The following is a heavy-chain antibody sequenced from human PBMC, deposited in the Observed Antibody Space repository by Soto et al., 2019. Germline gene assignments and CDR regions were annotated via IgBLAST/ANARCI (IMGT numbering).Heavy chain of an antibody. J-gene: IGHJ4*02. V-gene: IGHV3-23*01. Sequence: EVELLESGGGLVQPGGSLRLSCTTSGFTFNFYAMTWVRQAPGKGLEWVSGITGDSGRTYYADSVKGRFTISRDNSKNTLFLQMESLRAEGTALYYCAKDTYHNSGSYHDYWVQGTLVPVSS. CDR3: AKDTYHNSGSYHDY. CDR1: GFTFNFYA. CDR2: ITGDSGRT. D-gene: IGHD3-10*01.